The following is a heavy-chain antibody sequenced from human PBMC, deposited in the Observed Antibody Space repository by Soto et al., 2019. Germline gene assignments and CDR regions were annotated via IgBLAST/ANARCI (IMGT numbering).Heavy chain of an antibody. CDR3: ARDGGTDCSGGSCYSDGMDV. Sequence: ESGGGLIQPGGSLRLSCAASGFTVSSNYMSWVRQAPGKGLEWVSVIYSGGSTYYADSVKGRFTISRDNSKNTLYLQMNSLRAEDTAVYYCARDGGTDCSGGSCYSDGMDVWGQGTTVTVSS. CDR2: IYSGGST. D-gene: IGHD2-15*01. V-gene: IGHV3-53*01. J-gene: IGHJ6*02. CDR1: GFTVSSNY.